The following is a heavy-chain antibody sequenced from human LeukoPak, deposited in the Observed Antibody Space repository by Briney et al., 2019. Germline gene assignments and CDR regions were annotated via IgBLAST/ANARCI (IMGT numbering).Heavy chain of an antibody. CDR3: ARGTIFGVATNWFDP. Sequence: SETRSLTCTVPGGSMSSYYWSWIRQPPGKGLEWIGYIYYSGTTNYNPSLKSRLTISVDTSQNQFSLRLSSVTAADTAVYYCARGTIFGVATNWFDPWGQGTLVTVSS. CDR1: GGSMSSYY. D-gene: IGHD3-3*01. J-gene: IGHJ5*02. V-gene: IGHV4-59*01. CDR2: IYYSGTT.